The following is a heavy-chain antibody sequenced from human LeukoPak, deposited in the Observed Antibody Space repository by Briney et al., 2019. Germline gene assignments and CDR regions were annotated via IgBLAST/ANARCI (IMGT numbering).Heavy chain of an antibody. V-gene: IGHV3-72*01. D-gene: IGHD3-10*01. Sequence: PGGSLRLSCAASGFTFSDHYMDWVRQAPGKGLEWVGRTRNKANSYTTEYAASVKGRFTISRDDSKNSLYLQMNSLKTEDTAVYYCARVGRRSGSYDALDIWGQGTMVTVSS. J-gene: IGHJ3*02. CDR2: TRNKANSYTT. CDR3: ARVGRRSGSYDALDI. CDR1: GFTFSDHY.